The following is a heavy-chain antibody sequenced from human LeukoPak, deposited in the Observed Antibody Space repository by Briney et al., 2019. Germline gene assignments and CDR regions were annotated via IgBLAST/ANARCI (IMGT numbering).Heavy chain of an antibody. D-gene: IGHD5-24*01. CDR3: ARDHKGGDGADAFDV. J-gene: IGHJ3*01. V-gene: IGHV3-74*01. Sequence: GGSLRLSCAASGFTFSTYWMHWVRQAPGKGLVWVSHINPAGSTAFYADSVKGRFTISRDNAKNTVYLQMSSLGAEDTAVYYCARDHKGGDGADAFDVWGHGTMVTVSS. CDR2: INPAGSTA. CDR1: GFTFSTYW.